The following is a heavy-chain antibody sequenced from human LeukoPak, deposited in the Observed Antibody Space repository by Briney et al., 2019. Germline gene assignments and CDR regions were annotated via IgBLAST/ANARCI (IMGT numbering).Heavy chain of an antibody. CDR2: MNPNSGNT. CDR1: GYTFTSYD. V-gene: IGHV1-8*03. Sequence: ASVKVSCKASGYTFTSYDINWVRQATGQGLEWMGWMNPNSGNTGYAQKFQGRVTITRNTSTSTAYMELSSLRSEDTAVYYCARGPVRFLEWLLPGEYYFDYWGQGTLVTVSS. D-gene: IGHD3-3*01. CDR3: ARGPVRFLEWLLPGEYYFDY. J-gene: IGHJ4*02.